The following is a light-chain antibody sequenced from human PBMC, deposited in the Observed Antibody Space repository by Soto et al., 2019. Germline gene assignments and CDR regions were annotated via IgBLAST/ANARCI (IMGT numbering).Light chain of an antibody. V-gene: IGLV1-40*01. CDR1: SSNFGAGYE. CDR3: QSFDSSLRAYV. Sequence: QAVVTQPPSVSGAPGQRVTISCTGSSSNFGAGYEVHWYKQLPGTAPTLVIFNNLNRPSGVPERFSGSKSGTSASLVISGLQDEDEADYYCQSFDSSLRAYVFGSGTKLTVL. J-gene: IGLJ1*01. CDR2: NNL.